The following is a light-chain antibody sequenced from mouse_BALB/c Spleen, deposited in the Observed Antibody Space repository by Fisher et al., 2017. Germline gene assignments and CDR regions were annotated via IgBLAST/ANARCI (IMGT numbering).Light chain of an antibody. CDR3: QQWSSNPMYT. J-gene: IGKJ2*01. CDR1: SSVSY. Sequence: IVITQTTAIMSASPGEKVTMTCSASSSVSYMHWYQQKSGTSPKRWIYDTSKLASGVPARFSGSGSGTSYSLTISSMEAEDAATYYCQQWSSNPMYTFGGGTKLEIK. CDR2: DTS. V-gene: IGKV4-59*01.